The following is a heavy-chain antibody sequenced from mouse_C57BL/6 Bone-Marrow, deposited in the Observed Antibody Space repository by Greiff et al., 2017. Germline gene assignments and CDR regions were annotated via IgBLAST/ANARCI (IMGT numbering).Heavy chain of an antibody. D-gene: IGHD1-1*01. V-gene: IGHV14-3*02. Sequence: VQLQQSGAELVKPGASVKLSCTASGFNIKDTYMHWVKQRPEQGLEWIGRIDPANGNTKYDPKFQGKATITADTSSNTAYLQLSSLTSEDTAVYYGASTAVVYFDYWGQGTTLTVSS. CDR3: ASTAVVYFDY. CDR2: IDPANGNT. J-gene: IGHJ2*01. CDR1: GFNIKDTY.